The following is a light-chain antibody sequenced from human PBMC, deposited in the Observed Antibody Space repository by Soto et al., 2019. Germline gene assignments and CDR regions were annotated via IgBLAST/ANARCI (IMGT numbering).Light chain of an antibody. CDR2: GNT. J-gene: IGLJ1*01. V-gene: IGLV1-40*01. CDR1: SSNIGSTYD. Sequence: QSALTQPPSVSGAPGQRVTISCTGSSSNIGSTYDVQWYQHLPGTAPKLLIHGNTDRPSGVPDRFSGSKSGTSASLAISGLQADDEADYYCQSYDDSLSVHYVFGTGTKVTV. CDR3: QSYDDSLSVHYV.